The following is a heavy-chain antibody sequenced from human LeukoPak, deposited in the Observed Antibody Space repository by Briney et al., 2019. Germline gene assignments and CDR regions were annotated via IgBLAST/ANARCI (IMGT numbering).Heavy chain of an antibody. CDR1: GGSISSSSYY. D-gene: IGHD6-25*01. J-gene: IGHJ6*03. V-gene: IGHV4-39*07. Sequence: SETLSLTCTVSGGSISSSSYYRGWIRQPPGKGLEWIGSIYYSGSTYYNPSLKSRVTISVDTSKNQFSLQLSSVTAADTAIYYCARFPGSAEYRHYYYMDVWGKGTTVTVSS. CDR2: IYYSGST. CDR3: ARFPGSAEYRHYYYMDV.